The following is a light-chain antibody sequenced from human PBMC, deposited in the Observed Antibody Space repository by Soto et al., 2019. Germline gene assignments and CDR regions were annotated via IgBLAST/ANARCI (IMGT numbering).Light chain of an antibody. J-gene: IGKJ5*01. Sequence: DLQMTQSPSSLSASVGDRVSITCRASQTINSYLNWYQQKPGEAPNLLIYTASTLQSGVPSRFSGSGSGTDFTLTISNLQPEDFATYYCQQGYDTPFTFGQGTRLEI. CDR1: QTINSY. CDR2: TAS. CDR3: QQGYDTPFT. V-gene: IGKV1-39*01.